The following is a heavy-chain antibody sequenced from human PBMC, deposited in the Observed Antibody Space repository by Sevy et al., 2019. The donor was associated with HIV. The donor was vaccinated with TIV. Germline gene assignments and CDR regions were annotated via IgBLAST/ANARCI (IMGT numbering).Heavy chain of an antibody. V-gene: IGHV3-23*01. D-gene: IGHD2-2*01. J-gene: IGHJ4*02. CDR2: LPFGCGKI. CDR3: AREGCSRPHDH. CDR1: GFNFNIYS. Sequence: EGSLRLSCAVSGFNFNIYSMSWVRQAPGKELEWVSTLPFGCGKINYADSVKGRFIISRDDSKNTLYLQMNSLRAEDTAVYFCAREGCSRPHDHWGQGTLVTVSS.